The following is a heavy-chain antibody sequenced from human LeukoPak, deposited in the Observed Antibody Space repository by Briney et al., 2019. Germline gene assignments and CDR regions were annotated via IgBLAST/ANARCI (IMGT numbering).Heavy chain of an antibody. Sequence: SETLSLTCTVSGGSISSGGYYWSWIRQHPGKGLEWIGYIYYSGRTYYNPSLESRVTISVDTSKNQFSLKLSSVTAADTAVYYCARYIGDYGSGSPFYYWYGMDVWGQGTTVTVSS. D-gene: IGHD3-10*01. CDR1: GGSISSGGYY. CDR2: IYYSGRT. CDR3: ARYIGDYGSGSPFYYWYGMDV. V-gene: IGHV4-31*03. J-gene: IGHJ6*02.